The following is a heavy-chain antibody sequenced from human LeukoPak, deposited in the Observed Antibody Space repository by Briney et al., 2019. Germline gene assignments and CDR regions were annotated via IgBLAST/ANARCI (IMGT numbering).Heavy chain of an antibody. Sequence: SETLSLTRTVPGGSISSYYWSWIRQPAGKGLEWIGRIYSTGSTNYNPSLKSRVTMSVDTSKNQFSLRLRSVTGAHTAVYYCARQIASAGTAGFDFWGQGALVTVSS. J-gene: IGHJ4*02. CDR1: GGSISSYY. CDR2: IYSTGST. V-gene: IGHV4-4*07. D-gene: IGHD6-13*01. CDR3: ARQIASAGTAGFDF.